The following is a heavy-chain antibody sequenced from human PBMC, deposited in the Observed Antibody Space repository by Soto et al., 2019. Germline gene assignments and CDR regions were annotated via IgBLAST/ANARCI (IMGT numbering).Heavy chain of an antibody. CDR1: GGSISSYY. Sequence: SETLSLTCTVSGGSISSYYWSWIRQPPGKGLEWIGYIYYSGSTNYNPSLKSRVTISVDTSKNQFSLKLSSVTAADTAVYYCARLMVRGVRYYYYYYGMDVWGQGTTVTVSS. D-gene: IGHD3-10*01. V-gene: IGHV4-59*08. CDR3: ARLMVRGVRYYYYYYGMDV. CDR2: IYYSGST. J-gene: IGHJ6*02.